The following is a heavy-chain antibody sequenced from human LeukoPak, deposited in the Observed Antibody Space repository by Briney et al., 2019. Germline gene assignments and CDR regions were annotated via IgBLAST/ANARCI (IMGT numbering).Heavy chain of an antibody. V-gene: IGHV1-46*01. CDR1: GYTFTSYY. J-gene: IGHJ6*03. CDR3: AREGNDYSNYPLWYYYYYMDV. CDR2: INPSGGST. Sequence: ASVKVSCKASGYTFTSYYMHWVRQAPGQGLEWMGIINPSGGSTSYAQKFQGRVTMTRDTSKNQFSLKLSSVTAADTAVYYCAREGNDYSNYPLWYYYYYMDVWGKGNTVTVSS. D-gene: IGHD4-11*01.